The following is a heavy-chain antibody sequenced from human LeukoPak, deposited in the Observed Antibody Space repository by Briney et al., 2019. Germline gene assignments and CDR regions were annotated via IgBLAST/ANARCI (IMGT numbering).Heavy chain of an antibody. V-gene: IGHV1-18*01. CDR1: GYTFTSYG. CDR3: AISSGYYQISYYYYGMDV. D-gene: IGHD3-22*01. J-gene: IGHJ6*02. CDR2: ISAYNGNT. Sequence: ASVKVSCKASGYTFTSYGISWVRQAPGQGLEWMGWISAYNGNTNYAQKLQGRVTMTTDTSTSTAYMELRSLRSDDTAVYYCAISSGYYQISYYYYGMDVWGQGTTDTVSS.